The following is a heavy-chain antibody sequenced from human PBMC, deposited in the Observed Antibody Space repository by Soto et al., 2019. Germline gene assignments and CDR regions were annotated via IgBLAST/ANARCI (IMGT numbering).Heavy chain of an antibody. CDR3: ARDSGYGSGNSVNHYLDC. V-gene: IGHV3-23*01. D-gene: IGHD3-10*01. J-gene: IGHJ4*01. CDR1: GFPFNTYA. Sequence: PGGSLRLSCAASGFPFNTYAMRWVRQAPGKGLEWVSGISGSGENTFYADSVKGRFTISRDNFKSILYLQMNSLRAEDTAMYYCARDSGYGSGNSVNHYLDCWGRGTLVTVSS. CDR2: ISGSGENT.